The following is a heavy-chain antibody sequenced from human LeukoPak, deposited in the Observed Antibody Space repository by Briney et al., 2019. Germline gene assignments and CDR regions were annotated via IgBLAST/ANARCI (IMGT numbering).Heavy chain of an antibody. Sequence: PGGSLRLSCAASGFTFISYAMHWVRQPPGKGLEWVATISNDGNIDYYADSVKGRFTISRDNSKDTLDLQMNSLRDEDTAEYYCARDRTVLAVSATYYWGQGALVTVSS. CDR3: ARDRTVLAVSATYY. CDR1: GFTFISYA. V-gene: IGHV3-30*14. D-gene: IGHD2-15*01. CDR2: ISNDGNID. J-gene: IGHJ4*02.